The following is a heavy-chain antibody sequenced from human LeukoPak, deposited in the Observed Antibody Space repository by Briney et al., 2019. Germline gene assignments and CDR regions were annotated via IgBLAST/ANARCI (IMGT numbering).Heavy chain of an antibody. J-gene: IGHJ3*02. CDR2: ISGSGGST. Sequence: PGGSLRLSCAASGFTFSSYAMSWVRQAPGKGLEWVSAISGSGGSTYYADSVKGRFTNSRDNSKNTLYLQMNSLRAEDTAVYYCAKSLGLLKGYDAFDIWGQGTMVTVSS. D-gene: IGHD2-15*01. V-gene: IGHV3-23*01. CDR3: AKSLGLLKGYDAFDI. CDR1: GFTFSSYA.